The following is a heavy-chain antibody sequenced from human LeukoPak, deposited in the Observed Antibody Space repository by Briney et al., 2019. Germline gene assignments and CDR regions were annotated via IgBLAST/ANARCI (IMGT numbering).Heavy chain of an antibody. D-gene: IGHD4-23*01. V-gene: IGHV1-46*01. J-gene: IGHJ3*02. CDR2: INPSDGST. CDR1: GYTFIGYY. CDR3: ARDYGGNSGAFDI. Sequence: ASVEVSCKASGYTFIGYYMHWVRQAPGQGLEWMGIINPSDGSTSYAQKFQGRVTMTRDTSTSTVYMELSSLRSEDTAVYYCARDYGGNSGAFDIWGQGTMVTVSS.